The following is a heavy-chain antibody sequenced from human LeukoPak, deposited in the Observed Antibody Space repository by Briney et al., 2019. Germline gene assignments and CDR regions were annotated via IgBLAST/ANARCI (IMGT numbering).Heavy chain of an antibody. CDR1: GGTFSSYA. J-gene: IGHJ6*02. CDR2: IIPIFGTA. CDR3: AAYCSSTSCQPPNYYYGMDV. Sequence: SVKVSCKASGGTFSSYAISWVRQAPGQGLEWMGGIIPIFGTANYAQKFQGRVTITADESTSTAYMELSSLRSEDTAVYYCAAYCSSTSCQPPNYYYGMDVWGQGTTVTVSS. D-gene: IGHD2-2*01. V-gene: IGHV1-69*13.